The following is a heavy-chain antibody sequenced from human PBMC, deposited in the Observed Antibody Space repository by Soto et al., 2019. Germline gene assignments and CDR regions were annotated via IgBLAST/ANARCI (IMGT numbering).Heavy chain of an antibody. CDR3: ASYTYYYDSSGYYQDNNWFDP. CDR1: GFTFSDYY. Sequence: GSLRLSCAASGFTFSDYYMSWIRQAPGKGREWVSYISSSSSYTNYADSVKGRFTISRANAKNSLYLQMNSLSAEATAVYYCASYTYYYDSSGYYQDNNWFDPWGQGTLVTVSS. V-gene: IGHV3-11*06. CDR2: ISSSSSYT. J-gene: IGHJ5*02. D-gene: IGHD3-22*01.